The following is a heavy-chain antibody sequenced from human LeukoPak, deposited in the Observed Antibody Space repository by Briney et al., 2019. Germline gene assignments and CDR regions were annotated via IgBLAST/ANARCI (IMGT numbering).Heavy chain of an antibody. CDR3: ARLYSGSYIY. J-gene: IGHJ4*02. D-gene: IGHD1-26*01. CDR2: INHSGST. CDR1: GGSFSGYY. Sequence: PSETLSLTCAVYGGSFSGYYWSWIRQPPGKGLEWIGEINHSGSTNYNPSLKSRVTISVDTSKNQFSLKLSSVTAADTAVYYCARLYSGSYIYRGQGTLVTVSS. V-gene: IGHV4-34*01.